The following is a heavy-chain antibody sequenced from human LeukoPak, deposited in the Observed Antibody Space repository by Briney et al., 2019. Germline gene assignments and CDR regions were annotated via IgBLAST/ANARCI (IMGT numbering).Heavy chain of an antibody. V-gene: IGHV3-66*04. CDR1: GFTVSSNY. J-gene: IGHJ4*02. Sequence: PGGSLRLSCAASGFTVSSNYMSWVCQAPGKGLEWVSVIYSGGNTYYADSVKGRFTISRDSSKNTLYLQMNSLRAEDTAVYYCARLRYYDYWGQGTLVTVSS. CDR3: ARLRYYDY. CDR2: IYSGGNT. D-gene: IGHD3-3*01.